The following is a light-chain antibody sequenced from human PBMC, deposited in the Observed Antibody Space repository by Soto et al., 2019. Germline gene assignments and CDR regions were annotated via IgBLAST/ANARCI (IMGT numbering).Light chain of an antibody. J-gene: IGLJ3*02. CDR1: SSDVGGYDY. CDR3: TSYSRYRVLV. V-gene: IGLV2-14*01. CDR2: EVS. Sequence: QSVLTQPASVSGSPGQSITISCTGTSSDVGGYDYVSWYQLHPGKAPKLMVFEVSNRPSGVSYRFSGSKSGNTASLTISGLQAEDEADYYCTSYSRYRVLVFGGGTKVTVL.